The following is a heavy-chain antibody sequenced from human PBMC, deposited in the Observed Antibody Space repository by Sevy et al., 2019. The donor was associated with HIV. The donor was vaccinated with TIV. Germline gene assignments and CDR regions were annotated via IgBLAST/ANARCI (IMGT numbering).Heavy chain of an antibody. Sequence: GGSLRLSCAASGFTFSSYAMSWVRQAPGKGLEWVSAISGSGGSTYYADSVKGRFTISRDNSKNTLYLQMNSLRAEDTAVYYCAQLGGYSYGPPWYWGQGTLVTVSS. CDR3: AQLGGYSYGPPWY. CDR2: ISGSGGST. J-gene: IGHJ4*02. D-gene: IGHD5-18*01. CDR1: GFTFSSYA. V-gene: IGHV3-23*01.